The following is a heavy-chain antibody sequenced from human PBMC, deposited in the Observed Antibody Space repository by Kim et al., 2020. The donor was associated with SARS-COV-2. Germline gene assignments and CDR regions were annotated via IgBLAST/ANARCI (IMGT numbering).Heavy chain of an antibody. CDR3: ARGPGYYDFWSAPVNWFDP. CDR2: IYYSGST. CDR1: GGSISSGGYY. D-gene: IGHD3-3*01. V-gene: IGHV4-31*03. J-gene: IGHJ5*02. Sequence: SETLSLTCTVSGGSISSGGYYWSWIRQHPGKGLEWIGYIYYSGSTYYNPSLKSRVTISVDTSKNQFSLKLSSVTAADTAVYYCARGPGYYDFWSAPVNWFDPWGQGTLVTVSS.